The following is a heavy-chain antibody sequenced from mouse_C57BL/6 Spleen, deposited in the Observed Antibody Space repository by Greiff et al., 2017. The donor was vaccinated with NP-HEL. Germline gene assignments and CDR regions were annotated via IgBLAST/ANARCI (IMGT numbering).Heavy chain of an antibody. CDR3: ATGNYEAYAMDY. D-gene: IGHD2-1*01. Sequence: QVQLQQPGAELVMPGASVKLSCKASGYTFTSYWMHWVKQRPGQGLEWIGEIDPSDSYTNYNQKFKGKSTLTVDKSSSTAYMQLSSLTSEDSAVYYCATGNYEAYAMDYWGQGTSVTVSS. CDR2: IDPSDSYT. J-gene: IGHJ4*01. CDR1: GYTFTSYW. V-gene: IGHV1-69*01.